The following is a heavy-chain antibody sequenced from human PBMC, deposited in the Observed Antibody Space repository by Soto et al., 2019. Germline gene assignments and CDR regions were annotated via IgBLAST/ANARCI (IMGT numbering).Heavy chain of an antibody. J-gene: IGHJ5*01. CDR1: GGSITSSSYY. Sequence: SETLSLTCTVSGGSITSSSYYWGWIRQPPGKGLEWIGTIFHGGTTYYNPSLKSRVAISVDTSKNQFSLNLRSVTAADTAMYYCAIRAGFTQINNYFDSCGPGTLVTVSS. CDR2: IFHGGTT. D-gene: IGHD2-21*01. CDR3: AIRAGFTQINNYFDS. V-gene: IGHV4-39*01.